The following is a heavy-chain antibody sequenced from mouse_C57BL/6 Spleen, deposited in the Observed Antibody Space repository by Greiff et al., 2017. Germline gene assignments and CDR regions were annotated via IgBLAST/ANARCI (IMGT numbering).Heavy chain of an antibody. CDR2: LHPNSGST. CDR1: GYTFTSSW. CDR3: ARDGVTTVVATGAMDY. J-gene: IGHJ4*01. D-gene: IGHD1-1*01. Sequence: QVQLQQPGAELVKPGASVKLSCKASGYTFTSSWMHWVKQRPGQGLEWIGMLHPNSGSTNYNEKFKSKATLTVDTSSSTAYLQLSSLTSEDSAVYYCARDGVTTVVATGAMDYWGQGTSVTVSS. V-gene: IGHV1-64*01.